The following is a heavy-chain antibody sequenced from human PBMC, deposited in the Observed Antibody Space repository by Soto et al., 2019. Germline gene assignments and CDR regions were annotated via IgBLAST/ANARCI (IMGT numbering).Heavy chain of an antibody. J-gene: IGHJ5*02. CDR1: GYSISSGYY. Sequence: SSETLSLTCAVSGYSISSGYYWGWIRQTPGKGLEWIVSIYHSGSTYYNPSLKSRVTISVDTSKNQFSLKLTSVTAADTAVYYCARGAATVTPGWFDPWGQGIMVTVSS. CDR2: IYHSGST. V-gene: IGHV4-38-2*01. D-gene: IGHD4-17*01. CDR3: ARGAATVTPGWFDP.